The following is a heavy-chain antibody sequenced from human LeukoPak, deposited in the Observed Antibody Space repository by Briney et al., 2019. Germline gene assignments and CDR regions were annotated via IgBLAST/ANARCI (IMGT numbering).Heavy chain of an antibody. J-gene: IGHJ4*02. Sequence: SETLSLTCAVYGGSFSGYYWSWIRQPPGKGLEWIGEINHSGSTNYNPSLKSRVTISVDTSKNQFSLKLSSVTAADTAVYYCAMFWYEGRGYYYGFDYWGQGTLVTVSS. D-gene: IGHD3-22*01. CDR3: AMFWYEGRGYYYGFDY. CDR1: GGSFSGYY. CDR2: INHSGST. V-gene: IGHV4-34*01.